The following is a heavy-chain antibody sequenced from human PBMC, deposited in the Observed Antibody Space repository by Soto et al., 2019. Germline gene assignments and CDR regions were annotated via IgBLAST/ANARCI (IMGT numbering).Heavy chain of an antibody. Sequence: SETLSLTCAVSGGSISSSNWWSWVRQPPGKGLEWIGEIYHSGSNTHYAESVKGRLTISRDNAKNTLYLQMNSLGAEDTAVYYCAKGFAPASPQTGFYAFDYWGQGTLVTVSS. J-gene: IGHJ4*02. D-gene: IGHD3-9*01. CDR3: AKGFAPASPQTGFYAFDY. CDR1: GGSISSSNW. CDR2: IYHSGSNT. V-gene: IGHV4-4*02.